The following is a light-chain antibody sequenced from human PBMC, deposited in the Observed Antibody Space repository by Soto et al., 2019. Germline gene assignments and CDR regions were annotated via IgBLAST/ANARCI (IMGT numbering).Light chain of an antibody. CDR2: TPS. CDR3: QKYNSAPLT. Sequence: DIQMTQSPSSLSASVGDRVTITCRASQGISNSLAWYLQKPGKVPKLLIYTPSTLQSGVPSRFSGRGFRTDFTLTITSLQPEDVASYYCQKYNSAPLTFGGGTKVEIK. V-gene: IGKV1-27*01. J-gene: IGKJ4*01. CDR1: QGISNS.